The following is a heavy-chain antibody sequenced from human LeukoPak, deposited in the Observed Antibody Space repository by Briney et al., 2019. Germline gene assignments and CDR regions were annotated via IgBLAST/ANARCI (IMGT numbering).Heavy chain of an antibody. Sequence: SETLSLTCTVSGGSIISSSYYWGWIRQPPGKGLEWIGSIYYSGSTYYNPSLKSRVTISVDTSKNQFSLKLSSVTAADTAVYYCAIEGDTAMDYWGQGTLVTVSS. J-gene: IGHJ4*02. D-gene: IGHD5-18*01. CDR1: GGSIISSSYY. V-gene: IGHV4-39*01. CDR3: AIEGDTAMDY. CDR2: IYYSGST.